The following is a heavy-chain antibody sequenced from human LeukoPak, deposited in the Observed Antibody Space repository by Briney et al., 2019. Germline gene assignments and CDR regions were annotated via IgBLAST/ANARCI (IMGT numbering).Heavy chain of an antibody. CDR1: GGSFSGYY. V-gene: IGHV4-34*01. D-gene: IGHD3-10*01. Sequence: SETLSLTCAVYGGSFSGYYWSWIRQPPGKGLEWIGSIYYSGSTYYNPSLKSRVTISVDTSKNQFSLKLSSVTAADTAVYYCARVVRNYYYGSGSYYYYYMDVWGKGTTVTISS. J-gene: IGHJ6*03. CDR2: IYYSGST. CDR3: ARVVRNYYYGSGSYYYYYMDV.